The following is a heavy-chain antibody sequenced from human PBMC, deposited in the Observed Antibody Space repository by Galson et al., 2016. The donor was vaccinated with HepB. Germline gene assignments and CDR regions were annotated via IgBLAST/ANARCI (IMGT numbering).Heavy chain of an antibody. J-gene: IGHJ3*02. Sequence: SLRLSCAASGFTFSDYAMNWVRQAPGRGLEWVSGITGRGGSSYYADSVKGRFTISRDNSKSTLYLQMSSLRAEDTAIYYCANILQRAAEPFDIWGPGTVVTVSS. D-gene: IGHD6-25*01. CDR2: ITGRGGSS. CDR3: ANILQRAAEPFDI. V-gene: IGHV3-23*01. CDR1: GFTFSDYA.